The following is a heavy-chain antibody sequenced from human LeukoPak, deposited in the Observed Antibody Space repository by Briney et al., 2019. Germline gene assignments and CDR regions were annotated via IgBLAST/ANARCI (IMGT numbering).Heavy chain of an antibody. CDR1: GYTFTSYG. CDR2: ISAYNGNT. J-gene: IGHJ5*02. Sequence: ASVKVSCKASGYTFTSYGISWVRQAPGQGLEWMGWISAYNGNTNYAQKLQGRVTMTTDTSTSTAYMELRSLRSDDPAVYYCARDSRGIYCSSTSCYKDRNLFDPWGQGTLVTVSS. V-gene: IGHV1-18*01. D-gene: IGHD2-2*02. CDR3: ARDSRGIYCSSTSCYKDRNLFDP.